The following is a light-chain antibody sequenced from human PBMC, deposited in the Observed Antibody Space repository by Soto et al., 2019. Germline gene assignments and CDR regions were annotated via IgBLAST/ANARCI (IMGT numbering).Light chain of an antibody. J-gene: IGLJ1*01. Sequence: QSVLTQPPSVSGAPGQRVTISCTGSSSNIGAGYDVHWYQHLPGTAPKLLFYANNNRPSGVPDRFSASKSGTSASLAITGLQAEDEDDYYCQSYDSSLSGPYVFGTGTKVTVL. V-gene: IGLV1-40*01. CDR3: QSYDSSLSGPYV. CDR2: ANN. CDR1: SSNIGAGYD.